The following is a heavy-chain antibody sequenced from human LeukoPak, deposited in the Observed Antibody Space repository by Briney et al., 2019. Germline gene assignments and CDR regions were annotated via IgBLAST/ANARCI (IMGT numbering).Heavy chain of an antibody. J-gene: IGHJ4*02. Sequence: SVKVSCKASGGTFSSYAISWVRQAPGQGLEWMGRIIPILGIANYAQKFQGRVTITADKSTSTAYMELSSLRSEDTAVYYCASDLGIAARPIGLVDYWGQGTLVTVSS. CDR2: IIPILGIA. D-gene: IGHD6-6*01. V-gene: IGHV1-69*04. CDR3: ASDLGIAARPIGLVDY. CDR1: GGTFSSYA.